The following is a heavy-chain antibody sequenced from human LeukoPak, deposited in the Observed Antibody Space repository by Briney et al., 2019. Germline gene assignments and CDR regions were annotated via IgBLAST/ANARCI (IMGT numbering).Heavy chain of an antibody. J-gene: IGHJ4*02. CDR3: ARVADIVGATTGYFDY. V-gene: IGHV1-18*01. Sequence: ASVKVSCKASGYTFTSYGISWVRQAPGQGLEWMGWVSAYNGNTNYAQKLQGRVTMTTDTSTSTAYMELRSLRSDDTAVYYCARVADIVGATTGYFDYWGQGTLVTVSS. D-gene: IGHD1-26*01. CDR2: VSAYNGNT. CDR1: GYTFTSYG.